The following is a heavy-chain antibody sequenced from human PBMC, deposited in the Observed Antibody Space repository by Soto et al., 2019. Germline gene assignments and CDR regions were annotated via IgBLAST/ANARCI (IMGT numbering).Heavy chain of an antibody. CDR2: ISAYNGNT. Sequence: QVQLVQSGAEVKKPGASVKVSCKASGYTFTSYGISWVRQAPGQGLEWMGWISAYNGNTNYAQKLQGRVTMTTDTSTSTAYMELRSLRSDDTAVYYCARGGERYFAWSLYRVADYFDYWGQGTLVTVSS. CDR3: ARGGERYFAWSLYRVADYFDY. CDR1: GYTFTSYG. D-gene: IGHD3-9*01. V-gene: IGHV1-18*04. J-gene: IGHJ4*02.